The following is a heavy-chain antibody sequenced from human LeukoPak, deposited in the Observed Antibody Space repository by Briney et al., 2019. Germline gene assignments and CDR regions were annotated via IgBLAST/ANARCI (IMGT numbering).Heavy chain of an antibody. Sequence: GSLRLSCVVSGFTISSHGMHWVRQAPGKGLEWVAMISYHGSAKYYGDSVQGRFTISRDISKNTLYLQMDSLRPEDTAVYYCAKDWGSSGWYNYFDPWGQGTLVTVSS. D-gene: IGHD6-19*01. CDR2: ISYHGSAK. J-gene: IGHJ5*02. CDR1: GFTISSHG. CDR3: AKDWGSSGWYNYFDP. V-gene: IGHV3-30*18.